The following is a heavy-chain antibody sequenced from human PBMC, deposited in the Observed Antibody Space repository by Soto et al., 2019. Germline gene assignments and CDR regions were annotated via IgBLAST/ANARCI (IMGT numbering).Heavy chain of an antibody. CDR3: ARYVGSGSTHYYYYGMDL. CDR1: GYTFTSYY. D-gene: IGHD3-10*01. V-gene: IGHV1-46*01. CDR2: INPSGGST. Sequence: GASVKVSCKASGYTFTSYYMHWVRQAPGQGLEWMGIINPSGGSTSYAQKFQGRVTMTRDTSTSTVYMELSSLRSEDTAVYYCARYVGSGSTHYYYYGMDLWGQGTTVTVSS. J-gene: IGHJ6*02.